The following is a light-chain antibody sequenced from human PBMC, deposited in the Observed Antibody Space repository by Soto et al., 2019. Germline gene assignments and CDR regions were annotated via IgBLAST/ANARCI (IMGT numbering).Light chain of an antibody. Sequence: EIVLTQSPPTLSLSPGERATLSCRASQSVSSNLAWYQQKPGQAPRLLIYGASTRATGIPARFSGSGSGTEFTLTISSLQSEDFAVYYCQQYNNWLGITFGQGTRLEIK. J-gene: IGKJ5*01. CDR1: QSVSSN. CDR2: GAS. V-gene: IGKV3-15*01. CDR3: QQYNNWLGIT.